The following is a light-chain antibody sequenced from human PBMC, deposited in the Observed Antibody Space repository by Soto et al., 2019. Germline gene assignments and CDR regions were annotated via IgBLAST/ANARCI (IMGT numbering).Light chain of an antibody. J-gene: IGLJ2*01. CDR3: WSYDTGGVGLV. CDR1: NTNLGADCG. Sequence: QSVLTQPPSVSGSPGQTVTISCTGTNTNLGADCGVAWYQQFPGTPPKLLIYNHNNRPSGVPARFSGSTSATSTSLPIIGLQPADEADYYCWSYDTGGVGLVFGRGTQLTVL. V-gene: IGLV1-40*01. CDR2: NHN.